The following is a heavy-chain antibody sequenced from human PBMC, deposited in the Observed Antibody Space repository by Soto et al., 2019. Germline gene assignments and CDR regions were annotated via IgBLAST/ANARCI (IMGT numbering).Heavy chain of an antibody. CDR2: INAHSGGT. CDR3: AKDLARQLAYWLDP. CDR1: GYTFTGYY. V-gene: IGHV1-2*02. D-gene: IGHD6-6*01. J-gene: IGHJ5*02. Sequence: ASVKVSCKASGYTFTGYYIHWLRQAPGQGLEWMGWINAHSGGTEYAQKFQGRVTLTRDTSIATAYLTLTSLTSDDTALYYCAKDLARQLAYWLDPWGQGTQVTVSS.